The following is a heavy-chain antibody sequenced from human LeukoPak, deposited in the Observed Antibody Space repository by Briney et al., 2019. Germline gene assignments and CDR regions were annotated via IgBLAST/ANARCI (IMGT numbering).Heavy chain of an antibody. CDR2: IDKDGSEK. V-gene: IGHV3-7*01. CDR1: GFTFSKYW. D-gene: IGHD3-10*01. J-gene: IGHJ4*02. Sequence: PGGSLRLSCTVSGFTFSKYWMRWVRQAPGKGLEWVASIDKDGSEKRYVESVKGRFTISRDNARNSVYLQMTSLGAEDTAVYYCATYTQHFGAPGTDYWGQGTLVTVSS. CDR3: ATYTQHFGAPGTDY.